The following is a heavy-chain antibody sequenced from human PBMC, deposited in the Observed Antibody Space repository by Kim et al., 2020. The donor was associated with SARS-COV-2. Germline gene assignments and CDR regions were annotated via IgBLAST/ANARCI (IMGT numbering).Heavy chain of an antibody. CDR3: AKDGGGYCSSTSCYYYYYMDV. Sequence: GGSLRLSCAASGFTFSSYAMSWVRQAPGKGLEWVSAISGSGGSTYYADSVKGRFTISRDNSKNTLYLQMNSLRAVDTAVYYCAKDGGGYCSSTSCYYYYYMDVWGKGTTVTVSS. V-gene: IGHV3-23*01. D-gene: IGHD2-2*01. J-gene: IGHJ6*03. CDR2: ISGSGGST. CDR1: GFTFSSYA.